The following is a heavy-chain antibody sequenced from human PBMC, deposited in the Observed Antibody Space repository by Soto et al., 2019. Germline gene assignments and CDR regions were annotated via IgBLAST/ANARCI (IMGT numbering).Heavy chain of an antibody. CDR1: GGSFSSYY. Sequence: QVQLQQWGAGLLKPSETLSLTCAVYGGSFSSYYWTWIRQAPGKGLEWIGEINHSGGTNYNSSLKSRVTISVDTSKTQFSLILYSVTAADTAVYYCARDRRYYHFWSGYQNERPYGMDVWGHGTTVTVSS. D-gene: IGHD3-3*02. J-gene: IGHJ6*02. CDR3: ARDRRYYHFWSGYQNERPYGMDV. V-gene: IGHV4-34*02. CDR2: INHSGGT.